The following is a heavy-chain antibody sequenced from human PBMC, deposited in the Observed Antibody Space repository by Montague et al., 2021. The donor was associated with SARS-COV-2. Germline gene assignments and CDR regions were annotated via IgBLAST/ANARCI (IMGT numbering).Heavy chain of an antibody. J-gene: IGHJ4*02. V-gene: IGHV3-74*01. CDR1: GFTFSNYW. CDR3: VRASLIKARIEVAGTTVY. CDR2: VNSYGSNT. D-gene: IGHD6-19*01. Sequence: SLRLSCAASGFTFSNYWMHWVRQAPGKGLVWVSRVNSYGSNTNYADSVKGRFAISRDNSKNTLYLQMNSLRAEDTAVYYCVRASLIKARIEVAGTTVYWGQGTLVTISS.